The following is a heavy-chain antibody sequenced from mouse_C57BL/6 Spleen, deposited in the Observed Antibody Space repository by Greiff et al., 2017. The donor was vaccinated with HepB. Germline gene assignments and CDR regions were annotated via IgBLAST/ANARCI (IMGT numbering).Heavy chain of an antibody. CDR3: VRHPYGKDWYFDV. CDR1: GFSFNTYA. V-gene: IGHV10-1*01. Sequence: EVKLVESGGGLVQPKGSLKLSCAASGFSFNTYAMNWVRPAPGKGLEWVARIRSKSNNYATYYADSVKDRFTISRDDSESMLYLQMNNLKTEDTAMYYCVRHPYGKDWYFDVWGTGTTVTVSS. J-gene: IGHJ1*03. D-gene: IGHD2-10*02. CDR2: IRSKSNNYAT.